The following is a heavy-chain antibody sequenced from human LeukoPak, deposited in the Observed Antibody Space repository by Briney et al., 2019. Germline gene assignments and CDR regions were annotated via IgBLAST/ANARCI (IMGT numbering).Heavy chain of an antibody. D-gene: IGHD5-18*01. CDR3: ARLGGYSYGSRWFDP. CDR1: GFTFSTYE. J-gene: IGHJ5*02. V-gene: IGHV4-39*01. Sequence: GPLRLSCAASGFTFSTYEMNWVRQAPGKGLEWIGSIYYSGSTYYNPSLKSRVTISVDTSKNQFSLKLSSVTAADTAVYYCARLGGYSYGSRWFDPWGQGTLVTVSS. CDR2: IYYSGST.